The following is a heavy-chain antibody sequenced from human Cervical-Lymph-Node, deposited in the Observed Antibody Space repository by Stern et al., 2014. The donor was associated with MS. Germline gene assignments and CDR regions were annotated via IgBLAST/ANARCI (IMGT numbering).Heavy chain of an antibody. D-gene: IGHD3-10*01. CDR1: GFTFNSYA. CDR2: ISYTGGSP. V-gene: IGHV3-30*09. J-gene: IGHJ4*02. CDR3: AQDRRGGGATRIGY. Sequence: QVQLVQSGAGVVQPGTSLTLSCAASGFTFNSYAMHWVRQAPGQGLEWVGLISYTGGSPYYADSMKGRFAISRDNFKNTLYLEMNSMRPEDAAVYYCAQDRRGGGATRIGYWGQGTLVTVSS.